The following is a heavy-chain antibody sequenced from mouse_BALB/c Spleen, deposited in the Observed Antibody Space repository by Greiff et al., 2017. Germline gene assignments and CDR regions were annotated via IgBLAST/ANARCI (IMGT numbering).Heavy chain of an antibody. J-gene: IGHJ2*01. V-gene: IGHV5-9-4*01. Sequence: EVKVVESGGGLVKPGGSLKLSCAASGFTFSSYAMSWVRQSPEKRLEWVAEISSGGSYTYYPDTVTGRFTISRDNAKNTLYLEMSSLRSEDTAMYYCAREDTTGYYFDYWGQGTTLTVAA. CDR2: ISSGGSYT. CDR1: GFTFSSYA. CDR3: AREDTTGYYFDY. D-gene: IGHD2-12*01.